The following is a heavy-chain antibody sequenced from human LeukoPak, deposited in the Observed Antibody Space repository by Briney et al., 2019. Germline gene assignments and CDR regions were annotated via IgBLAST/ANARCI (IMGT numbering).Heavy chain of an antibody. CDR2: ISAYNGNK. CDR1: GCTFTNYG. D-gene: IGHD3-10*01. CDR3: ARFTIVPYDY. J-gene: IGHJ4*02. V-gene: IGHV1-18*01. Sequence: ASVKVPCKACGCTFTNYGISWVRQAPGQGLEWMGWISAYNGNKNYAQKLQGRVTMTTDTSTSTAYMELRSLRSDVTAVYYCARFTIVPYDYWGQGALVTVSS.